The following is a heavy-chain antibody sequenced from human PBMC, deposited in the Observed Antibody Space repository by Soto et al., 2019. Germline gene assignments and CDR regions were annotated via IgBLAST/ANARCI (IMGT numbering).Heavy chain of an antibody. CDR1: GYTFTSYG. CDR3: ARDIKGEMAIFFYYYYGMDV. D-gene: IGHD2-21*01. J-gene: IGHJ6*02. V-gene: IGHV1-18*04. CDR2: ISAYNGNT. Sequence: ASVKVSCKXSGYTFTSYGISWVRQAPGQGLEWMGWISAYNGNTNYAQKLQGRVTMTTDTSTSTAYMELRSLRSDDTAVYYCARDIKGEMAIFFYYYYGMDVWGQGTTVTVSS.